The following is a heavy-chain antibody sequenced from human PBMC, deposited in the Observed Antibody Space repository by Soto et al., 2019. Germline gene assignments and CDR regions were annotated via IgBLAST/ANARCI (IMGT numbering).Heavy chain of an antibody. D-gene: IGHD2-2*01. CDR2: INHSGST. CDR3: ARVGYCSSTSCYRNPRTDY. Sequence: SETLSLTCAVYGGSFSGYYWSWIRQPPGKGLEWIGEINHSGSTNYNPSLKSRVTISVDTSKNQFSLKLSSVTAADTAVYYCARVGYCSSTSCYRNPRTDYWGQGTLVTVSS. V-gene: IGHV4-34*01. CDR1: GGSFSGYY. J-gene: IGHJ4*02.